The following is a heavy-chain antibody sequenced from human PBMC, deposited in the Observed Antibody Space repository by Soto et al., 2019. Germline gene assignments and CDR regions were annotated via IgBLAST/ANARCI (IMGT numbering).Heavy chain of an antibody. CDR3: AKDLRPDGRYDLDS. CDR1: GFSFRIYA. CDR2: MIGDGTSW. J-gene: IGHJ4*02. Sequence: EVQLLESGGGLAQPGGSLRLSCAASGFSFRIYAMNWVRQVPGKGLEWVSVMIGDGTSWDYADSVRGRFTISRDNSKNTLYLQMNNLRTEDTAVYYCAKDLRPDGRYDLDSWGQGTLVTVSS. D-gene: IGHD1-26*01. V-gene: IGHV3-23*01.